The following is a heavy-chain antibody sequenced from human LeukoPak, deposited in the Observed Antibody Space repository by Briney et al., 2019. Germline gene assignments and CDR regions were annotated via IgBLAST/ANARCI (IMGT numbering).Heavy chain of an antibody. J-gene: IGHJ4*02. CDR2: ISYDGSNK. CDR1: GFTFSSYA. CDR3: ARDLQYSGSSGGGGY. D-gene: IGHD1-26*01. V-gene: IGHV3-30-3*01. Sequence: PGRSLRLSCAASGFTFSSYAMHWVRQAPGKGLEWVAVISYDGSNKYYADSVKGRFTISRVNSKNTLYLQMNSLRAEDTAVYYCARDLQYSGSSGGGGYWGQGTLVTVSS.